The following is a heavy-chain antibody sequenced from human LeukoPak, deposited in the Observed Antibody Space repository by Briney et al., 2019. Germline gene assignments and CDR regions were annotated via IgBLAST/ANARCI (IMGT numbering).Heavy chain of an antibody. V-gene: IGHV3-21*01. Sequence: PGGSLRLSCAASGFTFSSYSMNWVRQAPGKGLEWVSSISSSSSYIYYADSVKGRFTISRDNAKNSLYLQMNSLRAEDTAVYYCARDISSVRVFHYWGQGTLVTVSS. CDR3: ARDISSVRVFHY. D-gene: IGHD3-3*02. J-gene: IGHJ4*02. CDR1: GFTFSSYS. CDR2: ISSSSSYI.